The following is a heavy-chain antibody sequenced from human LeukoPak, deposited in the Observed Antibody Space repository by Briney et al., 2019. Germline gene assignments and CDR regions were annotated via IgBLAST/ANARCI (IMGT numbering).Heavy chain of an antibody. CDR3: ARDRGQLSYYFDY. V-gene: IGHV3-21*01. D-gene: IGHD1-1*01. CDR2: ISSSSSYI. J-gene: IGHJ4*02. CDR1: GFTFSSYS. Sequence: GGSLRLSCAASGFTFSSYSMNWVRQAPGKGLEWVSSISSSSSYIYYADSVKGRFTISRDNAKNSLYLQMNSLRAEDTAMYYCARDRGQLSYYFDYWGQGTLVTVSS.